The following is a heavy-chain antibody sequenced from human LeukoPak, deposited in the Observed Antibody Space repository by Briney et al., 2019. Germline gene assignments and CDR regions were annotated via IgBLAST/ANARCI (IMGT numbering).Heavy chain of an antibody. D-gene: IGHD6-6*01. CDR3: ARDVEYSNIYFYYYIDV. Sequence: PGGSLRLSCAASGFTFDDYDMSWVRQVPGKGLEWVSAINWNGASTGYADSVKGRFTISRENAKNSLYLQMNSLSAEDTALYFCARDVEYSNIYFYYYIDVWGKGTTVTVSS. CDR2: INWNGAST. V-gene: IGHV3-20*04. CDR1: GFTFDDYD. J-gene: IGHJ6*03.